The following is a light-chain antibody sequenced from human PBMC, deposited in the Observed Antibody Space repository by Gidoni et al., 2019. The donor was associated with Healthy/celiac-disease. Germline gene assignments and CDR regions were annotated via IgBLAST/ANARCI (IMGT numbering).Light chain of an antibody. CDR1: QSISSY. V-gene: IGKV1-39*01. J-gene: IGKJ4*01. CDR2: AAS. Sequence: DIQMTQSPSSLSASVGDRVTITCRASQSISSYLNWYQQKPGKDPKLLIYAASSLQSGVPSRCSGSGSGTDFTLTISSLQPEDFATYYCHQSYSTPPLTFGGGTKVEIK. CDR3: HQSYSTPPLT.